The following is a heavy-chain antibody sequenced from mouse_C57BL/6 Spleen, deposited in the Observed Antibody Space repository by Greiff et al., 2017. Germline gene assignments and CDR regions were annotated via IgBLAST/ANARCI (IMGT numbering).Heavy chain of an antibody. CDR1: GYTFTSYW. CDR3: ATTVVATNAMCY. CDR2: IHPNSGST. D-gene: IGHD1-1*01. J-gene: IGHJ4*01. Sequence: QVQLQQPGAELVKPGASVKLSCKASGYTFTSYWMHWVKQRPGQGLEWIGMIHPNSGSTNYNEKFKSKATLTVDKSSSTAYMQLSSLTSEDSAVYYCATTVVATNAMCYWGQGTSVTVSS. V-gene: IGHV1-64*01.